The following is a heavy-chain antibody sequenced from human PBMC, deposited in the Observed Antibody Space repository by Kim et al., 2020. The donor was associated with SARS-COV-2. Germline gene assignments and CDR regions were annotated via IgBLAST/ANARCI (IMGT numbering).Heavy chain of an antibody. V-gene: IGHV3-21*01. J-gene: IGHJ6*02. Sequence: GGSLRLSCAASGFTFSCYNMNWVRQAPGKGLEWVSFISSSSSYIYYADSVKGRFTISRDNAKNSLYLQMNSLRAEDTAVYYCARGGELLRYFDWLLLGGNYGMDVWGQGTTVTVSS. CDR3: ARGGELLRYFDWLLLGGNYGMDV. CDR1: GFTFSCYN. D-gene: IGHD3-9*01. CDR2: ISSSSSYI.